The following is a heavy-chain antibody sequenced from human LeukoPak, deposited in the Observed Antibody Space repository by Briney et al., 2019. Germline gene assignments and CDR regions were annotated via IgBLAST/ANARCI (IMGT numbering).Heavy chain of an antibody. V-gene: IGHV1-2*02. CDR2: INPNSGGT. D-gene: IGHD5-24*01. Sequence: ASVKVSCKASGYTYTDYYMYWVRQAPEQGLEWMGWINPNSGGTNYAQKFQGRITMTSDTSISTAYMDLSRLTSDDTAVYYCAGRPREWNYVDFWGQGTLVTVSS. J-gene: IGHJ4*02. CDR3: AGRPREWNYVDF. CDR1: GYTYTDYY.